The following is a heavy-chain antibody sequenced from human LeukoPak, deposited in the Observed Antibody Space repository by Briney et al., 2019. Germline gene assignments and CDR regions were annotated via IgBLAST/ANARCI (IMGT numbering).Heavy chain of an antibody. Sequence: GASVKVSCKASGYTFTSYYMHWVRQAPGQGLEWMGIINPSGGSTSYAQKFQGRVTMTRDTSTSTVYMELRSLRSDDTAVYYCARVWIIVVAGGGFDPWGQGTLVTVSS. V-gene: IGHV1-46*01. CDR2: INPSGGST. CDR1: GYTFTSYY. D-gene: IGHD2-15*01. J-gene: IGHJ5*02. CDR3: ARVWIIVVAGGGFDP.